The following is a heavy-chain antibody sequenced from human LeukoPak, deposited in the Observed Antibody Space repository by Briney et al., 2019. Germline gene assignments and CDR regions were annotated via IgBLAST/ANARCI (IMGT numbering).Heavy chain of an antibody. CDR3: ARSRGYCSSPSCHPFDP. CDR1: GGTFSSYA. V-gene: IGHV1-69*13. Sequence: ASVKVSCKASGGTFSSYAISWVRQAPGQGLEWMGGIIPIFGTANYAQKFQGRVTITADESTSTAYMELSSLGSEDTAVYYCARSRGYCSSPSCHPFDPWGQGTLVTVSS. D-gene: IGHD2-2*01. CDR2: IIPIFGTA. J-gene: IGHJ5*02.